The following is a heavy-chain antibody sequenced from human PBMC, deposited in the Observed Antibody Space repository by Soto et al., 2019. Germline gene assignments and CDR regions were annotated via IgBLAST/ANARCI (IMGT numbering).Heavy chain of an antibody. Sequence: QLRLQESGPGLVKSSETLSLTCTVSGGSVRSSSYYWGWIRQPPGKGLEWIASIYYSGRTHNNPAIKSRGPISIDTSTTDSSQKMNSVTAADTAVYYCARQEGGAAADRPLDDWGQGTLVTVSS. CDR3: ARQEGGAAADRPLDD. V-gene: IGHV4-39*01. CDR2: IYYSGRT. J-gene: IGHJ4*02. CDR1: GGSVRSSSYY. D-gene: IGHD6-13*01.